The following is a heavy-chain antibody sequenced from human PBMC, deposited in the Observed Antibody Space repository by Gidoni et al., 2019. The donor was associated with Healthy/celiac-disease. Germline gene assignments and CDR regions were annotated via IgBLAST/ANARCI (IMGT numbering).Heavy chain of an antibody. CDR3: ARDLSSPSGAKGIGYYYYGMDV. CDR2: INPNIGGT. CDR1: GYTFTGYY. J-gene: IGHJ6*02. V-gene: IGHV1-2*04. Sequence: QVQRVQSGAEVKKPGASVKVSCKASGYTFTGYYMHWVRQAPGQGLEWMGWINPNIGGTTYAQKFQGWVTMTRDTSISTAYMELSRLRSDDTAVYYCARDLSSPSGAKGIGYYYYGMDVWGQGTTVTVSS. D-gene: IGHD2-15*01.